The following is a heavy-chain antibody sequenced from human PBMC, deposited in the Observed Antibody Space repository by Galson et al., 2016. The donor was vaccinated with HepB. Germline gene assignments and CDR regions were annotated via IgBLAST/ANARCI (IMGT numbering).Heavy chain of an antibody. D-gene: IGHD4/OR15-4a*01. Sequence: SLRLSCAAPGFTFNEYAMHWVRQAPGKGLEWVSGITWNSGRIGYADSVRGRFTISRDSSTNSLYLQMNSLRVENTAFYYCAKDIGAGHKFGLSPNYWGQGTLVTVSS. CDR3: AKDIGAGHKFGLSPNY. V-gene: IGHV3-9*01. J-gene: IGHJ4*02. CDR1: GFTFNEYA. CDR2: ITWNSGRI.